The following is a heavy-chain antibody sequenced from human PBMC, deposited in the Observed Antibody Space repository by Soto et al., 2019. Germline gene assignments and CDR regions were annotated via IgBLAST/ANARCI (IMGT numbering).Heavy chain of an antibody. CDR2: ISGSGGST. CDR1: GFTFSSYA. Sequence: EVQLLESGGGLVQPGGSLRLSCAASGFTFSSYAMSWVRQAPGKGLEWVSAISGSGGSTYYADSVKGRFTISRDNSKNTLYLQMNSLRAEDTGVYYCANDDEPYYFGYWGQGTLVTGSS. CDR3: ANDDEPYYFGY. V-gene: IGHV3-23*01. J-gene: IGHJ4*02.